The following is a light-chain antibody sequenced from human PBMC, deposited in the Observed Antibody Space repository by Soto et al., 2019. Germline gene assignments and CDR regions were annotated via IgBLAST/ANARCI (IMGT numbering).Light chain of an antibody. J-gene: IGKJ1*01. CDR3: QQYEIAPKT. CDR1: QSVSSY. CDR2: DAS. Sequence: EIVLTQSPATLSLSPGERATLSCRASQSVSSYLAWYQQKPGQAPRLLIYDASNRATGIPARFSGSGSGTDFTLTISSLEPEDFAVYYCQQYEIAPKTFGQGTKVEIK. V-gene: IGKV3-11*01.